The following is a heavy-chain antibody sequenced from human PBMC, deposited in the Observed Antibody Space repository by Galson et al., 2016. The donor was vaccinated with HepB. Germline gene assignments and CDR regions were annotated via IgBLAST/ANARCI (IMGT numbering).Heavy chain of an antibody. V-gene: IGHV2-5*02. J-gene: IGHJ5*02. CDR2: IYWDADK. CDR1: GFSLTNSGVG. D-gene: IGHD6-19*01. Sequence: PALVKPTQTLTLTCTFSGFSLTNSGVGVGWIRQPPGKPLEWLALIYWDADKRSSPSLKSRLTITKDTSNNPVVLTMTNRDPVDTATYYCAHRRDYNSRWHFKANYWFDPWGQGMLVTVSS. CDR3: AHRRDYNSRWHFKANYWFDP.